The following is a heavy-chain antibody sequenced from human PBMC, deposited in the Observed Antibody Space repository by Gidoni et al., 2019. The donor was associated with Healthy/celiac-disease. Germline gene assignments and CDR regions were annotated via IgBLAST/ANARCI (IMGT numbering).Heavy chain of an antibody. V-gene: IGHV4-34*01. J-gene: IGHJ6*02. CDR1: GGSFSGYY. D-gene: IGHD3-10*01. Sequence: QVQLQQWGAGLLKPSETLSLTCAVYGGSFSGYYWSWIRQPPGKGLEWIGEINHSGSTNYNPSLKSRVTISVDTSKNQFSLKLSSVTAADTAVYYCARRGSESAYYGMDVWGQGTTVTVSS. CDR2: INHSGST. CDR3: ARRGSESAYYGMDV.